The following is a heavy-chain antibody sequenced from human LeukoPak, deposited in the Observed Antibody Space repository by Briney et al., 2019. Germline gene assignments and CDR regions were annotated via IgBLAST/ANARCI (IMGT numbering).Heavy chain of an antibody. CDR2: IYYSGST. CDR3: ARRITMVRGVSNHFDY. V-gene: IGHV4-34*01. D-gene: IGHD3-10*01. Sequence: SETLSLTRAVYGGSFSGYYWSWIRQPPGKRLEWIGSIYYSGSTYYNPSLKSRVTISVDTSKNQFSLKLSSVTAADTAVYYCARRITMVRGVSNHFDYWGQGTLVTVSS. CDR1: GGSFSGYY. J-gene: IGHJ4*02.